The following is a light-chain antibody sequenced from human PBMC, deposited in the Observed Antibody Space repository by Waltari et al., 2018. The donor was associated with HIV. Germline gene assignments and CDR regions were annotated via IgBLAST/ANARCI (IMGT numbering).Light chain of an antibody. Sequence: LIMTQSPGSLSVSPGERVTLPCRASQSVSNNLAWFQHQRGQPPRLLIFGVSSKAAGVPDIFRGSGSGTEFNLTISGLRSEDFATYYCQQYHSWPWTFGQGTKVEV. J-gene: IGKJ1*01. CDR1: QSVSNN. V-gene: IGKV3-15*01. CDR2: GVS. CDR3: QQYHSWPWT.